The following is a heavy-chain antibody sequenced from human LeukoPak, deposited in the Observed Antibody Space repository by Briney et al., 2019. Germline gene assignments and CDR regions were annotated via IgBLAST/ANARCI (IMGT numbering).Heavy chain of an antibody. D-gene: IGHD2-15*01. CDR2: ISSSSSYI. V-gene: IGHV3-21*01. Sequence: GGSLRLSCAASGFTFSSYSMNWVRQAPGKGLEWVSSISSSSSYIYYADSVKGRFTISRDNAKNSLYLQMNSLRAEDTAVYCCARDTYCSGGSCPFDYWGQGTLVTVSS. CDR1: GFTFSSYS. CDR3: ARDTYCSGGSCPFDY. J-gene: IGHJ4*02.